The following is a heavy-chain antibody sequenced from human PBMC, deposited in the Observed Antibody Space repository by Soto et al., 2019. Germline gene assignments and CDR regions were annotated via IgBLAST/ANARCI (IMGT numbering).Heavy chain of an antibody. CDR1: GFTFSTYW. Sequence: EVQLVESGGGLVQPGGSLRLSCAASGFTFSTYWMHWVRQAPGKGLVWVSRIKSDGSDTRNADSVKGRFTISRDNAKNTLYLQMNSRRADDTAVYYCTRGTSYDMDVWGQGTTVTVSS. V-gene: IGHV3-74*01. D-gene: IGHD3-16*01. CDR2: IKSDGSDT. J-gene: IGHJ6*02. CDR3: TRGTSYDMDV.